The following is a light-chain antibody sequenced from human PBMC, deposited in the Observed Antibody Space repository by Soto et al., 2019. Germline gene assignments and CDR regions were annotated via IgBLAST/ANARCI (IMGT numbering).Light chain of an antibody. V-gene: IGLV7-46*01. CDR2: DTS. CDR3: VLSYSGALHVV. J-gene: IGLJ2*01. CDR1: TGAVTSGHY. Sequence: QAVVTQEPSLTVSPGGTVTLTCGSSTGAVTSGHYPYWFQQKPGQAPRTLIYDTSNKHSWTPARFSGSLLGGKAALTLSGAQPEDEAEYYCVLSYSGALHVVFGGGTKLTVL.